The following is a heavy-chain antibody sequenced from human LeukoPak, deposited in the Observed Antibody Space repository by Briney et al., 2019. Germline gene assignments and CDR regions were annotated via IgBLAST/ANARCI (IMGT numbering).Heavy chain of an antibody. Sequence: KTSETLSLTCTVSGGSINSSIYYWGWIRQPPGKGLEWIASIYKSGSTYFSPSLKSRLSISVDTPKNQFSLRLTSVTAADTAVYFCARPDYGGNGPFATWGQGTLVTVSA. CDR1: GGSINSSIYY. CDR3: ARPDYGGNGPFAT. CDR2: IYKSGST. V-gene: IGHV4-39*01. D-gene: IGHD4-23*01. J-gene: IGHJ5*02.